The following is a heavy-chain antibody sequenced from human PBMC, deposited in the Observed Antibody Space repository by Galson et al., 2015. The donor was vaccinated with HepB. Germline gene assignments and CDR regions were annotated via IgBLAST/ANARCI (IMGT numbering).Heavy chain of an antibody. J-gene: IGHJ4*02. CDR3: AREWYYDTSGSYLGAFDY. D-gene: IGHD3-22*01. Sequence: SLRLSCAASGFIFSIYWMSWVRQAPGKGLEWLANIKLDGSERHYVDSVKGRFTIFRDNAKNSRYLQMSRLRAEDTAVYYCAREWYYDTSGSYLGAFDYWGQGSLVHVAS. CDR2: IKLDGSER. CDR1: GFIFSIYW. V-gene: IGHV3-7*01.